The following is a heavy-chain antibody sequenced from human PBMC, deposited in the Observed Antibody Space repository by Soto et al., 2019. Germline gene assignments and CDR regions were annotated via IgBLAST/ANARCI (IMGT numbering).Heavy chain of an antibody. D-gene: IGHD6-13*01. CDR2: IYYTGST. V-gene: IGHV4-39*01. Sequence: QLQLQESGPGLVKPAETLSLTCTVSGGSSSSSDYWWGWIRQPPGKGLEWIGSIYYTGSTYYNPSLKSRVIISVDTSKNQFSLRLSSVTAADTAVYYCARQIGRGSWSLDHWGQGTLVTVSS. CDR1: GGSSSSSDYW. CDR3: ARQIGRGSWSLDH. J-gene: IGHJ4*02.